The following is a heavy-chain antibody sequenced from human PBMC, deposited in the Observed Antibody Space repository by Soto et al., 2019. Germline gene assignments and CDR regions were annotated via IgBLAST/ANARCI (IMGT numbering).Heavy chain of an antibody. CDR2: ISGSGGST. D-gene: IGHD2-2*01. J-gene: IGHJ4*02. V-gene: IGHV3-23*01. Sequence: EVQLLESGGGLVQPGGSLRLSCAASGFTFSSYAMSWVRQAPGKGLEWVSAISGSGGSTYYADSVKGRFTISRDNSKNTLDLQMNSLRAEDTAVYYCATPSIVVVPATNDYWGQGTLVTVSS. CDR3: ATPSIVVVPATNDY. CDR1: GFTFSSYA.